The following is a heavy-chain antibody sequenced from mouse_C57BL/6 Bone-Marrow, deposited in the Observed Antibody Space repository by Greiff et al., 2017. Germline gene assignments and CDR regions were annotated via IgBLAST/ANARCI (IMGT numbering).Heavy chain of an antibody. V-gene: IGHV1-53*01. Sequence: QVQLKESGTELVKPGASVKLSCKASGYTFTSYWMHWVKQRPGQGLEWIGNINPSNGGTNYNEKFKSKATLTVDKSSSTAYMQLSSLTSEDSAVYYCARWEAAQATKAMDYWGQGTSVTVSS. J-gene: IGHJ4*01. CDR1: GYTFTSYW. CDR3: ARWEAAQATKAMDY. D-gene: IGHD3-2*02. CDR2: INPSNGGT.